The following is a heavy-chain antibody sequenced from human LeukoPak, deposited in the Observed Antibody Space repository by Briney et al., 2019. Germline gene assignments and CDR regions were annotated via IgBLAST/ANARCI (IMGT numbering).Heavy chain of an antibody. CDR1: GGSFSGYY. V-gene: IGHV4-34*01. CDR2: INHSGST. CDR3: ARGRTRGMFRGVLFDH. D-gene: IGHD1-26*01. Sequence: SETLSLTCAVYGGSFSGYYWSWIRQPPGKGLEWIGEINHSGSTNYNPSLKSRVTISVDTSKNQFSLKLSSVTAADTAVYYCARGRTRGMFRGVLFDHWGQGTLVTVSS. J-gene: IGHJ4*02.